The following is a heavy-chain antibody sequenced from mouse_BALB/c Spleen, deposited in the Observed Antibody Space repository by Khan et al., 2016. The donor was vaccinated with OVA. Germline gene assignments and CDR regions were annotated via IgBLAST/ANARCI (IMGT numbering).Heavy chain of an antibody. CDR3: ARLAYYYNSEGFAY. CDR1: GFTFSTYG. D-gene: IGHD1-1*02. CDR2: INSGGHYT. V-gene: IGHV5-6*01. J-gene: IGHJ3*01. Sequence: EVELVESGGDLVKTGGSLKLSCAASGFTFSTYGMSWVRQTPDKRLEWVATINSGGHYTYYIDSVKGRFTISRDNAKNILYLQMTSLRSEDTAMYYCARLAYYYNSEGFAYWGQGTLVTVPA.